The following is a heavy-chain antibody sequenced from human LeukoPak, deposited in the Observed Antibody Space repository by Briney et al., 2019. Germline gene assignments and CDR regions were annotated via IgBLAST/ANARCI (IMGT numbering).Heavy chain of an antibody. Sequence: GGSLRLSCAASGFTFSNYWMGWVRQAPGKGLEWVANIKQDGSEIYYVDSVKGRFTISRDTAKDSLYLQMNSLRAEDTAVYYCARDRGGSYSAIDYWGQGTLVTVSS. J-gene: IGHJ4*02. D-gene: IGHD2-15*01. CDR2: IKQDGSEI. CDR1: GFTFSNYW. CDR3: ARDRGGSYSAIDY. V-gene: IGHV3-7*01.